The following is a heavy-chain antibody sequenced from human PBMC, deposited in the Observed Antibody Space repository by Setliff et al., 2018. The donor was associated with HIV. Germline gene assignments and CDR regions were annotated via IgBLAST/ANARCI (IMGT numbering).Heavy chain of an antibody. V-gene: IGHV4-59*08. D-gene: IGHD2-2*01. CDR2: IYYSDTT. CDR1: GGSISSYY. J-gene: IGHJ4*01. Sequence: PSETLSLTCTVSGGSISSYYWSWIRQPPGKGLEWMGYIYYSDTTNYSPSLKSRITISLDTSKRQFSLTMTSVTAADTAVYYCARGLSSQTYWGTRPLGLDYWGQGSLVTVSS. CDR3: ARGLSSQTYWGTRPLGLDY.